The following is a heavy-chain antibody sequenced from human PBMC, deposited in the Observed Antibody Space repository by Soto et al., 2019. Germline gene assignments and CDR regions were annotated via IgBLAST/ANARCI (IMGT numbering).Heavy chain of an antibody. CDR2: LNHSGST. CDR1: GGSFSGYY. V-gene: IGHV4-34*01. CDR3: AGDKNYYYYGMDV. Sequence: SETLSLTCAVYGGSFSGYYWNWIRQPPGKGLEWIGELNHSGSTKYNPSLKSRVSISVDTSKNQFSLRLNSVTAADTAVYYCAGDKNYYYYGMDVWGQGTTVTVSS. J-gene: IGHJ6*02.